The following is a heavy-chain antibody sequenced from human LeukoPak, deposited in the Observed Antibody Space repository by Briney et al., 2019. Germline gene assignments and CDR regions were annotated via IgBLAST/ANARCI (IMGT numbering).Heavy chain of an antibody. CDR2: INHSGST. CDR3: ARGAYCSSTSCYWTNY. J-gene: IGHJ4*02. D-gene: IGHD2-2*01. V-gene: IGHV4-34*01. CDR1: GGSFSGYY. Sequence: PSETLSLTCVVYGGSFSGYYWSWIRQPPGKGLEWIGEINHSGSTNYNPSLKSRVTISVDTSKNQFSLKLSSVTAADTAVYYCARGAYCSSTSCYWTNYWGQGTLVTVSS.